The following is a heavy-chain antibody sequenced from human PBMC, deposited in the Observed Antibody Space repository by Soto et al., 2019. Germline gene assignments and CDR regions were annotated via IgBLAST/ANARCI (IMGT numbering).Heavy chain of an antibody. Sequence: PSETQSLTCTVSGGYISSGGCYWTWIRQHPGKGLEWIGYIYYSGSTNYNPSLKSRVTISVDTAKNQFSLKLSSVTAADTAVCYCARQRGYNYGAPFDYWGQGTLVTVSS. CDR2: IYYSGST. CDR1: GGYISSGGCY. V-gene: IGHV4-31*03. CDR3: ARQRGYNYGAPFDY. J-gene: IGHJ4*02. D-gene: IGHD5-18*01.